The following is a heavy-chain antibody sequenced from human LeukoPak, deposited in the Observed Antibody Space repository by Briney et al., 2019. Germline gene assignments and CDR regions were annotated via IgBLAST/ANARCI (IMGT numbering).Heavy chain of an antibody. V-gene: IGHV7-4-1*02. CDR2: INTNTGNP. CDR3: ARDPYTSSSWYRGRANNWFDP. Sequence: ASVKVSCKASGYTFTSFDINWVRQATGQGLEWMGWINTNTGNPTYAQGFTGRFVFSLDTSVSTAYLQISSLKAEDTAVYYCARDPYTSSSWYRGRANNWFDPWGQGTLVSVSS. D-gene: IGHD6-13*01. J-gene: IGHJ5*02. CDR1: GYTFTSFD.